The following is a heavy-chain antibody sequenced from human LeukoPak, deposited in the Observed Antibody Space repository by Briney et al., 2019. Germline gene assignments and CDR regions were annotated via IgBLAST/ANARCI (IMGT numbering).Heavy chain of an antibody. Sequence: GGSLRLSCAASGFTFSSYAMSWVRQAPGKGLEWVSAISATASNTYYADSVKGRFTISRDNSNSTLYLQMNSLRVDDTAVYYCARDWYNSLNYFDYWGQGSLVTVSS. D-gene: IGHD1-1*01. CDR1: GFTFSSYA. CDR2: ISATASNT. CDR3: ARDWYNSLNYFDY. V-gene: IGHV3-23*01. J-gene: IGHJ4*02.